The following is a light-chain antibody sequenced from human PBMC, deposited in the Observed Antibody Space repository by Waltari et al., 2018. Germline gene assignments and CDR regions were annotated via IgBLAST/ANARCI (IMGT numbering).Light chain of an antibody. CDR2: EVN. J-gene: IGLJ2*01. V-gene: IGLV2-8*01. CDR3: NSFAGSLQAV. CDR1: TRDIGRYHY. Sequence: QSALTQPPSASGSLGQSVPIPCTGTTRDIGRYHYVSWYQQHPGRAPKLILYEVNKRPSGVPDRFSGSKSGNTASLTVSGLQAEDEADYYCNSFAGSLQAVLGGGTKLTVL.